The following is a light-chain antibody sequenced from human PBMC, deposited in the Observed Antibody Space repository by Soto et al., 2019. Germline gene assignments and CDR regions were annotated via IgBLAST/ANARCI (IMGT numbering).Light chain of an antibody. Sequence: QSVLTQPPSASGSPGQSVTISCTGSSSDVGGHNYVSWYQQYPGKVPKLMIYEVTKRPSGVPDRFSGSKSGNTASLTVSGLQAEDEADYYCSSYAGSNNYVLFGGGTQLTVL. V-gene: IGLV2-8*01. CDR2: EVT. CDR1: SSDVGGHNY. CDR3: SSYAGSNNYVL. J-gene: IGLJ2*01.